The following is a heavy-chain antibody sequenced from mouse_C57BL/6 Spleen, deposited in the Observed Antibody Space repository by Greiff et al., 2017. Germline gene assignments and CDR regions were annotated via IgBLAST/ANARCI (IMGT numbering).Heavy chain of an antibody. CDR3: AREKDTAQTPDAMDY. CDR2: ISDGGSYT. Sequence: EVKLVESGGGLVKPGGSLKLSCAASGFTFSSYAMSWVRQTPEKRLEWVATISDGGSYTYYPDNVKGRFTISRDNAKNNLYLQMSHLKSEDTAMYYCAREKDTAQTPDAMDYWGQGTSVTVSS. V-gene: IGHV5-4*01. D-gene: IGHD3-2*02. J-gene: IGHJ4*01. CDR1: GFTFSSYA.